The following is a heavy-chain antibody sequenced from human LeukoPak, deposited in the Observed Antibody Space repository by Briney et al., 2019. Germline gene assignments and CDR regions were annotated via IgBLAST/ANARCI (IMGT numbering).Heavy chain of an antibody. Sequence: GRSLRLSCAASGFTFSSYGMHWVRQAPGKGLEWVALIWYDGSSKHYADSVRGRFTISRDNSKNTLYLQMNSLRAEDTAVYYCARAFELSHWGQGTLVTVSS. CDR1: GFTFSSYG. CDR2: IWYDGSSK. CDR3: ARAFELSH. D-gene: IGHD3-16*02. J-gene: IGHJ4*02. V-gene: IGHV3-33*01.